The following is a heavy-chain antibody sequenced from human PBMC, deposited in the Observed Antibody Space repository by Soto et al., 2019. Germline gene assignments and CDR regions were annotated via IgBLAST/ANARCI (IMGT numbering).Heavy chain of an antibody. V-gene: IGHV3-15*07. Sequence: EVQLVESGGGLVKPGESLRLSCAVSGFTISSAWMNWVRQAPGKGLEWVGRIKTKTQGETTDYAAPVKGRFTISRDDSENTLSLQMNSLKIEATAVYYCTTGSVEGYWGQGTLVTVSS. J-gene: IGHJ4*02. CDR2: IKTKTQGETT. CDR1: GFTISSAW. CDR3: TTGSVEGY. D-gene: IGHD1-26*01.